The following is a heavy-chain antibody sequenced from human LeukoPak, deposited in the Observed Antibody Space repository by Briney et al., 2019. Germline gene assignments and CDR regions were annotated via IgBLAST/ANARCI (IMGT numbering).Heavy chain of an antibody. V-gene: IGHV5-51*01. CDR1: GYSFNTYW. D-gene: IGHD6-19*01. CDR3: ARSAVAGSSFFGSWFDP. Sequence: HGESLTISCKGSGYSFNTYWIGWVRQMPGKGLEWMGIIYPGDSDTRYSPSFQGQVTISADKSISTAYLQWSSLKASDTAMYYCARSAVAGSSFFGSWFDPWGQGTLVTVSS. J-gene: IGHJ5*02. CDR2: IYPGDSDT.